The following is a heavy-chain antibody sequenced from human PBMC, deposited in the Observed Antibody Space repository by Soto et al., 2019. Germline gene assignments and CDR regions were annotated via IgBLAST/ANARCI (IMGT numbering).Heavy chain of an antibody. CDR2: IIPIFGTA. V-gene: IGHV1-69*13. Sequence: SVKVSCKASGGTFSSYAISWVRQAPGQGLEWMGGIIPIFGTASYAQKFQGRVTITADESTSTAYMELSSLRSEDTAVYYCARGVAGTGYYYYYGMDVWGQGTTVTVSS. D-gene: IGHD6-19*01. CDR1: GGTFSSYA. CDR3: ARGVAGTGYYYYYGMDV. J-gene: IGHJ6*02.